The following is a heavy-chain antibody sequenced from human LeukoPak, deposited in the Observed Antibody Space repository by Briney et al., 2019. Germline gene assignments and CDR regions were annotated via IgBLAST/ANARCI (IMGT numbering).Heavy chain of an antibody. CDR1: GYTFTTYW. J-gene: IGHJ4*02. D-gene: IGHD6-13*01. V-gene: IGHV5-51*01. CDR3: VRHGLGSSWFGFDY. Sequence: HGESLKISCKGSGYTFTTYWIGWVRQMPGKGLEWMGIIYPGDSDPRYSPSFQGQVTISADKSISTAYLQWTSLKASDSAMYYCVRHGLGSSWFGFDYWGQGTLVIVSS. CDR2: IYPGDSDP.